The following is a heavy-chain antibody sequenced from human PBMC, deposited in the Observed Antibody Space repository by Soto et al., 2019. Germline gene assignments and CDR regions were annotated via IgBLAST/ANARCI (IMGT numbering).Heavy chain of an antibody. CDR3: ARGRRSCTGNNCYTDFDF. Sequence: ASVKVSCKASGYIFTDVGIHGVRHAPGQRLEGLGWIISVNDKTLYSPKFQGRLAITRDTSANTAYMDLYSLRSEASAVYYCARGRRSCTGNNCYTDFDFWGQGSLVTVSS. V-gene: IGHV1-3*01. J-gene: IGHJ4*02. CDR1: GYIFTDVG. D-gene: IGHD2-2*02. CDR2: IISVNDKT.